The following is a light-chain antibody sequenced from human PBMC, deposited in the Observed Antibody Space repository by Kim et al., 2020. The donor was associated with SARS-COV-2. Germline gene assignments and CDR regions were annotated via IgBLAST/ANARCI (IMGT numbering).Light chain of an antibody. J-gene: IGKJ4*01. V-gene: IGKV1-8*01. CDR3: QQYYTYPLT. CDR2: ASS. CDR1: QGVYIN. Sequence: SSKGERVTSTWRARQGVYINLALYQQKPGKAPRLLIHASSTLHSGVPPRFTGSGAGTDFTLTINSLQSEDFATYYCQQYYTYPLTFGGGTKVDIK.